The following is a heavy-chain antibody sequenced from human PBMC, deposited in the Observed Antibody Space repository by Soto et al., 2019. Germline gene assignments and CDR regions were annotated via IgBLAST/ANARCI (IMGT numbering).Heavy chain of an antibody. Sequence: PGGSLRLSCAASGFTFSSYGMHWVRQAPGKGLEWVAVISYDGSNKYYADSVKGRFTISRDNSKNTPYLQMNSLRAEDTAVYYCAKDLRGYSYNFDYWGQGTLVTVSS. V-gene: IGHV3-30*18. J-gene: IGHJ4*02. CDR3: AKDLRGYSYNFDY. CDR2: ISYDGSNK. D-gene: IGHD5-18*01. CDR1: GFTFSSYG.